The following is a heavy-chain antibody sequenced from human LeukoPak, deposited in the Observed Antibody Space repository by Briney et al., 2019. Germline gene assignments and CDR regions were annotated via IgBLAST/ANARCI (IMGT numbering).Heavy chain of an antibody. D-gene: IGHD5-12*01. CDR3: AREGATTDPFDY. CDR2: IIPIFGTA. J-gene: IGHJ4*02. CDR1: GGTFSSYA. V-gene: IGHV1-69*05. Sequence: GTSVKVSRKASGGTFSSYAIIWVRQAPGQGLEWMGGIIPIFGTANYAQKFQGRVTITTDESTSTAYMELSSLRSEDTAVYYCAREGATTDPFDYWGQGTLVTVSS.